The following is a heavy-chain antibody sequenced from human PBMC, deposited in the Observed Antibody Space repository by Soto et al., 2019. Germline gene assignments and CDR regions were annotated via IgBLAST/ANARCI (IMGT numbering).Heavy chain of an antibody. V-gene: IGHV5-51*01. CDR3: ARDYDYALDY. Sequence: GESLKISCKGSGYSFSSYWIGWVRQMPGKGLEWMGFIYPGDSETRYSPSFQGQVTISVDKSISTAYLQWSSLKASDTAIYYCARDYDYALDYWGQGTLVTVS. CDR1: GYSFSSYW. J-gene: IGHJ4*02. D-gene: IGHD3-16*01. CDR2: IYPGDSET.